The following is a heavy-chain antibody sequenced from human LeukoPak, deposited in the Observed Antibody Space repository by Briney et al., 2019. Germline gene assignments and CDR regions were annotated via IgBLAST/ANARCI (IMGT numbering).Heavy chain of an antibody. CDR2: INPNGGGT. D-gene: IGHD1-26*01. J-gene: IGHJ3*01. CDR1: GYTFISSH. Sequence: ASVKVSCKASGYTFISSHIHWVRQAPGQGLEWMGVINPNGGGTVYAQEFQGRFTMTRDTSTSTVYMELSSLGSEDTALYYCAREVGSSEHLDVWGQGTMVAVSS. CDR3: AREVGSSEHLDV. V-gene: IGHV1-46*01.